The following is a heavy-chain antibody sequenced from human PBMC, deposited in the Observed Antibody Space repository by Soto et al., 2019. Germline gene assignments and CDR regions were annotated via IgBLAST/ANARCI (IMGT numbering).Heavy chain of an antibody. D-gene: IGHD1-26*01. CDR2: INSDGSST. J-gene: IGHJ3*02. V-gene: IGHV3-74*01. CDR3: ARGGLTWELLPDAFDI. CDR1: GFTFSSYW. Sequence: GGSLRLSCAASGFTFSSYWMHWVRQAPGKGLVWVSRINSDGSSTSYADSVKGRFTISRDNAKNTLYLQMNSLRAEDTAVYYCARGGLTWELLPDAFDIWGQGTMVTVSS.